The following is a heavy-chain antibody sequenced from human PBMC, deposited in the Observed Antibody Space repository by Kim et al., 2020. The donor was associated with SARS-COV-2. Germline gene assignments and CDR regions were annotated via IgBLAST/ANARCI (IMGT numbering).Heavy chain of an antibody. V-gene: IGHV5-10-1*01. Sequence: TNYSPSFQGHVTISADKSISTAYLQWSSLKASDTAMYYCARPVDSGSYSYWGQGTLVTVSS. J-gene: IGHJ4*02. CDR2: T. D-gene: IGHD1-26*01. CDR3: ARPVDSGSYSY.